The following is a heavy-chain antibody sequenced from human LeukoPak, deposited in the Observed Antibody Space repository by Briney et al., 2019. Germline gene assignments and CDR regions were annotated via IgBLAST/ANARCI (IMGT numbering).Heavy chain of an antibody. D-gene: IGHD1-26*01. J-gene: IGHJ3*02. CDR1: GFTVSRNY. V-gene: IGHV3-66*01. Sequence: GGSLRLSSAASGFTVSRNYMSWVRQAPGKGLEWVSVIYIDGNTYYADSVRGRFTISRDNSKNTVYLQMNSLRAEDTAVYYCAKSYSGNYNDAFGIWGQGTMVTVSS. CDR2: IYIDGNT. CDR3: AKSYSGNYNDAFGI.